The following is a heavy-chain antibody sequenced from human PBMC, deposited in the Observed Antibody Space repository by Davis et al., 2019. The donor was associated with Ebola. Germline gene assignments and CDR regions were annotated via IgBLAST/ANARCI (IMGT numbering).Heavy chain of an antibody. CDR2: INPSGGST. CDR1: GYTFTSYY. D-gene: IGHD2-15*01. Sequence: ASVKVSCKASGYTFTSYYMHWVRQAPGQGLEWMGIINPSGGSTSYAQKFQGRVTMTRDTSTSTVYMELSSLRSEDTAVYYCARDGGYCSGGSCYPTYYYYGMDVWGQGTTVTVSS. V-gene: IGHV1-46*01. CDR3: ARDGGYCSGGSCYPTYYYYGMDV. J-gene: IGHJ6*02.